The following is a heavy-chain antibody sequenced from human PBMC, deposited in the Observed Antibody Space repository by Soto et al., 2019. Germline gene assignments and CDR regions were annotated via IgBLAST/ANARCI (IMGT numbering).Heavy chain of an antibody. D-gene: IGHD5-18*01. CDR3: ARVSRWIQLWSPQQSFWFDP. CDR1: GGTFSSYA. V-gene: IGHV1-69*13. J-gene: IGHJ5*02. Sequence: SVKVSCKASGGTFSSYAISWVRQVPGQGLEWMGGIIPIFGTANYAQKFQGRVTITADESTSTAYMELSSLRSEDTAVYYCARVSRWIQLWSPQQSFWFDPWGQGTLVTVSS. CDR2: IIPIFGTA.